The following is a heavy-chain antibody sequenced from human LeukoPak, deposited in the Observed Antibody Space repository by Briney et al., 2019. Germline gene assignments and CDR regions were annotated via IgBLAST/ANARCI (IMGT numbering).Heavy chain of an antibody. D-gene: IGHD5-18*01. CDR1: GGSISSYY. Sequence: PSETLSLTCTVSGGSISSYYWSWIRQPPGKGLEWIGYIYYSGSTNYNPPLKSRVTISVDTSKNQFSLKLSSVTAADTAVYYCARGHAPRGYSYGTFDYWGQGTLVTVSS. V-gene: IGHV4-59*01. CDR3: ARGHAPRGYSYGTFDY. CDR2: IYYSGST. J-gene: IGHJ4*02.